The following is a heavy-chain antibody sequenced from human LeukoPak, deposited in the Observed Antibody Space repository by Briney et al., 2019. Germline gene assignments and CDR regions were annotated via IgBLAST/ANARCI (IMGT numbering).Heavy chain of an antibody. V-gene: IGHV3-21*01. D-gene: IGHD6-13*01. CDR3: ARDLNAAAGTPGGVY. Sequence: PGGSLRLSCAASGFTFSSYSMKWVRQATGKGLEWVSSISSSSSYIYYADSVKGRFTISRDNAKNSLYLQMNSLRAEDTAVYYCARDLNAAAGTPGGVYWGQGTLVTVSS. CDR1: GFTFSSYS. J-gene: IGHJ4*02. CDR2: ISSSSSYI.